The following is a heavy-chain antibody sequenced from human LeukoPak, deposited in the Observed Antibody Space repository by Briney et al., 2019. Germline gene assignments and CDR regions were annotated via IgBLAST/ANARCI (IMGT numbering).Heavy chain of an antibody. CDR3: ARGGRGGVWGSYRIDY. CDR1: GGSFSGYY. V-gene: IGHV4-34*01. Sequence: PETLSLTCAVYGGSFSGYYWSWIRQPPGKGLEWIGEINHSGSTNYNPSLKSRVTISVDTSKNQFSLKLSSVTAADTAVYYCARGGRGGVWGSYRIDYWGQGTLVTVSS. CDR2: INHSGST. J-gene: IGHJ4*02. D-gene: IGHD3-16*01.